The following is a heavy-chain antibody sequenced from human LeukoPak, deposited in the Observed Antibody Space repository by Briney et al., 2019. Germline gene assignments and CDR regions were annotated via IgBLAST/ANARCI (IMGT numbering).Heavy chain of an antibody. CDR3: ARDIGFYDYGDYEGY. J-gene: IGHJ4*02. D-gene: IGHD4-17*01. V-gene: IGHV3-21*01. Sequence: GGSLRLSCAASGFTFSSYRMNWVRQAPGKGLEWVSSISSSSSYIYYADSVKGRFTISRDNAKNSLYLQMNSLRAEDTAVYYCARDIGFYDYGDYEGYWGQGTLVTVSS. CDR2: ISSSSSYI. CDR1: GFTFSSYR.